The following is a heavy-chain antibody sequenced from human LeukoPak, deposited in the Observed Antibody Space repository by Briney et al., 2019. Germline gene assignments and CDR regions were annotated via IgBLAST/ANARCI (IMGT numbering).Heavy chain of an antibody. CDR3: ARSTGSGSYYTAWFDP. Sequence: PSETLSLTCTVSGGSISSSSYYWGWIRQPPGKGLEWIGSISYSGSTYYNPSLKSRVTISVDTSKNQFSLKLSSVTAADTVVYYCARSTGSGSYYTAWFDPWGQGTLVTVSS. V-gene: IGHV4-39*01. J-gene: IGHJ5*02. CDR1: GGSISSSSYY. CDR2: ISYSGST. D-gene: IGHD3-10*01.